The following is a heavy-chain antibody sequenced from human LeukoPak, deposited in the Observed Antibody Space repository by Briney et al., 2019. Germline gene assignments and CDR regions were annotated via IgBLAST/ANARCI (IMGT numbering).Heavy chain of an antibody. J-gene: IGHJ4*02. V-gene: IGHV3-30*02. Sequence: GGSLRLSCAASGFTFSSYAMHWVRQAPGKGLEWVAFIHYDGSNNYYADSVKGRFTISRDNSKNTLYLQMNSLRAEDTAVHYCARRAGAYSHPYDYWGQGTLVTVSS. CDR2: IHYDGSNN. CDR3: ARRAGAYSHPYDY. CDR1: GFTFSSYA. D-gene: IGHD4/OR15-4a*01.